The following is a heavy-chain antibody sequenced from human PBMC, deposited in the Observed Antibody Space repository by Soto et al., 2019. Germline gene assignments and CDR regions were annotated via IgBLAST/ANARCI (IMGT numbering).Heavy chain of an antibody. CDR2: IIPIFGTA. J-gene: IGHJ5*02. Sequence: QVQLVQSGAEVKKPGSSVKVSCKASGGTFSSYAISWVRQAPGQGLEWMGGIIPIFGTANYAQKFQGRVTITADESTSTAYMELSSLRSEDTAVYYCARDDGWMEYTTVTQPWVRFDRWGQGTLVTVSS. V-gene: IGHV1-69*01. CDR3: ARDDGWMEYTTVTQPWVRFDR. D-gene: IGHD4-17*01. CDR1: GGTFSSYA.